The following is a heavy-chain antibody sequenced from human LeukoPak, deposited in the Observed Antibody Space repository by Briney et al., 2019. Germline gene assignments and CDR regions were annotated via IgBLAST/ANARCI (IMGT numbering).Heavy chain of an antibody. J-gene: IGHJ3*02. CDR1: GFTFSYYA. D-gene: IGHD3-10*01. CDR3: AREGVSRGYAFDI. CDR2: ISNNGGST. Sequence: GGSLRLACAASGFTFSYYAMHWVRQAPGKGLEYVSSISNNGGSTDYANSVKGRFTISRDNSKNTLYLQMGSLRAEDMAVYYCAREGVSRGYAFDIWGQGTMVTVSS. V-gene: IGHV3-64*01.